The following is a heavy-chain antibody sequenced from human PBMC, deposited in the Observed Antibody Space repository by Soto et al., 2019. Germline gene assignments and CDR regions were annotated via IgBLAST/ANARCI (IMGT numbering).Heavy chain of an antibody. CDR1: GFTFTSYW. CDR3: VRGIASRL. Sequence: EVQVVESGGGLVQPGGSLRLSCAASGFTFTSYWMTWVRQAPGRGLEWVANIKKDGSEKSYVDSVKGRFTISRDNAKSSLYLQMNSLRADDTAVYYCVRGIASRLWGKGTTVIVSS. D-gene: IGHD2-21*01. J-gene: IGHJ6*04. V-gene: IGHV3-7*01. CDR2: IKKDGSEK.